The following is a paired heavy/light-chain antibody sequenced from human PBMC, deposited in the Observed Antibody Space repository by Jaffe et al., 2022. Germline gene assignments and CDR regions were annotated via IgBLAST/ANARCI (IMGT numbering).Heavy chain of an antibody. J-gene: IGHJ4*02. V-gene: IGHV3-11*01. D-gene: IGHD6-6*01. CDR3: ARESTHGILAARPDY. CDR2: ISSSGSTI. Sequence: QVQLVESGGGLVKPGGSLRLSCAASGFTFSDYYMSWIRQAPGKGLEWVSYISSSGSTIYYADSVKGRFTISRDNAKNSLYLQMNSLRAEDTAVYYCARESTHGILAARPDYWGQGTLVTVSS. CDR1: GFTFSDYY.
Light chain of an antibody. CDR1: QDISNY. V-gene: IGKV1-33*01. CDR2: DAS. CDR3: QQYDNLLLT. Sequence: DIQMTQSPSSLSASVGDRVTITCQASQDISNYLNWYQQKPGKAPKLLIYDASNLETGVPSRFSGSGSGTDFTFTISSLQPEDIATYYCQQYDNLLLTFGPGTKVDIK. J-gene: IGKJ3*01.